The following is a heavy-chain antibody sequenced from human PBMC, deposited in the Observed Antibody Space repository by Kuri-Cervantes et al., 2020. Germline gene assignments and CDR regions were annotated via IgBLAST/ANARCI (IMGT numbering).Heavy chain of an antibody. CDR2: INPSGGST. J-gene: IGHJ6*02. CDR1: GGTFSSYA. V-gene: IGHV1-46*01. D-gene: IGHD5-18*01. CDR3: ARDLGGYSYGDYYYGMDV. Sequence: ASVKVSCKASGGTFSSYAISWVRQAPGQGLEWMGIINPSGGSTSYAQKFQGRVTMTRDTSTSTVYMELSSLRSEDTAVYYCARDLGGYSYGDYYYGMDVWGQGTTVTVSS.